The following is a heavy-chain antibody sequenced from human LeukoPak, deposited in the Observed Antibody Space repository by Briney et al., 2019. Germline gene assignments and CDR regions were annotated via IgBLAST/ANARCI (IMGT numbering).Heavy chain of an antibody. Sequence: KASETLSLTCVVYGGSFSGYYWSWIRQPPGKGLEWIGEINHSGSTNYNPSLKSRVTISVDTSKNQFSLKLSSVTAADTAVYYCARDCVDYSNSAYMDVWGKGTTVTVSS. CDR2: INHSGST. D-gene: IGHD4-11*01. CDR1: GGSFSGYY. J-gene: IGHJ6*03. V-gene: IGHV4-34*01. CDR3: ARDCVDYSNSAYMDV.